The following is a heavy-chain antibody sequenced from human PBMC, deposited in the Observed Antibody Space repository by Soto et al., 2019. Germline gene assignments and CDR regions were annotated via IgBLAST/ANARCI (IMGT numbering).Heavy chain of an antibody. V-gene: IGHV1-69*01. J-gene: IGHJ6*02. Sequence: QVQLVQSGDEVKKPGSSVKVSCKASGGTFSSYAISWVRQAPGQGLEWMGGIIPIFGTANYAQKFQGRVTITADEATSTAYMELSSLRSEDTAVYYCARERQLVPAYYYYYGMDVWGQGTTVSVSS. CDR3: ARERQLVPAYYYYYGMDV. D-gene: IGHD6-6*01. CDR1: GGTFSSYA. CDR2: IIPIFGTA.